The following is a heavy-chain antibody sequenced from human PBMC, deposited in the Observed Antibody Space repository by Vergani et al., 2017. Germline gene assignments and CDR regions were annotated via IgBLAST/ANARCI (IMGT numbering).Heavy chain of an antibody. CDR3: ATVALRGIRFFDR. J-gene: IGHJ2*01. CDR1: GHTSSDFP. D-gene: IGHD3-16*01. Sequence: EVHLEQSGAEVKRPGTTVKISCKVSGHTSSDFPIHWVQQGPGRGLEWMGLFDLEDGQSIQTDKFVGRVTMTADKSLDTAYMEIASLRSDDTAVYYCATVALRGIRFFDRWGRGTPVTVSS. CDR2: FDLEDGQS. V-gene: IGHV1-69-2*01.